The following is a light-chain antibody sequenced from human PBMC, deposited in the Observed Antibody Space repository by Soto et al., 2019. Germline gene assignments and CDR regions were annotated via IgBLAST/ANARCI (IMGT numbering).Light chain of an antibody. CDR2: GNS. Sequence: QSVLTQPPSVYGAPGQRVTISCNGSSSNIGAGYDVHWYQQLPGTAPKRLIYGNSNRPSGVPDRFSGSKSGTSASLAITGLHAEDEADYYCQSYDSSLSGVVFGGGTKLTVL. CDR3: QSYDSSLSGVV. CDR1: SSNIGAGYD. V-gene: IGLV1-40*01. J-gene: IGLJ2*01.